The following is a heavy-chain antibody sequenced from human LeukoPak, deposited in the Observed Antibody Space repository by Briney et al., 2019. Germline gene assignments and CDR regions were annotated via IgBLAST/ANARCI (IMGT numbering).Heavy chain of an antibody. CDR3: ARRLGYCSGSSCYEGHFDP. CDR1: GGSINPFY. D-gene: IGHD2-15*01. J-gene: IGHJ5*02. V-gene: IGHV4-59*08. Sequence: PSETLSLTCTVSGGSINPFYWSWIRQPPGKGLEWIAYIHYSGSTNYNPSLKSRVTMSVDTSKNQFSLKLSSVTAADTAVYYCARRLGYCSGSSCYEGHFDPWGQGTLVTVSS. CDR2: IHYSGST.